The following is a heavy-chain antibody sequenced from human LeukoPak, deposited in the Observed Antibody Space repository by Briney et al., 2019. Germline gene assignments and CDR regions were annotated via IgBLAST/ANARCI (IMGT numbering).Heavy chain of an antibody. CDR3: AIHKDSGDYPLDY. V-gene: IGHV4-59*02. Sequence: PSETLSLTCTVSGGSVSGYYWSWIRQPPGKGLEWIGYIYYSGNTNYNPSLKSRLIMSLDTSKNHFSLKLNSVTAADTAVYYCAIHKDSGDYPLDYWGQGILVSVSS. CDR2: IYYSGNT. CDR1: GGSVSGYY. J-gene: IGHJ4*02. D-gene: IGHD4-17*01.